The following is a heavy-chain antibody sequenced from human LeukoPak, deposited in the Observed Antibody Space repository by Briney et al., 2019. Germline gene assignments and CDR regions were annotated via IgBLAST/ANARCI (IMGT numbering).Heavy chain of an antibody. D-gene: IGHD3/OR15-3a*01. Sequence: ASVKVSCKASGYTFTGKFIHWVRQAPGQGLEGMGWIDPNSGGTDYAQKFRGRVTMTRDTSTSTAYMDLSSLISDDTAVYYCARDREGLAYFDYWGQGTLVTVSS. J-gene: IGHJ4*02. V-gene: IGHV1-2*02. CDR1: GYTFTGKF. CDR3: ARDREGLAYFDY. CDR2: IDPNSGGT.